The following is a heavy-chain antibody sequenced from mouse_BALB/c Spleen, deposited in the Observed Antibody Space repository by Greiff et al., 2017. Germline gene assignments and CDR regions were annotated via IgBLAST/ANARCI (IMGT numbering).Heavy chain of an antibody. V-gene: IGHV1S81*02. J-gene: IGHJ3*01. CDR3: ARQDGYDGFAY. Sequence: VQLQQPGAELVKPGASVKLSCKASGYTFTSYWMHWVKQRPGQGLEWLGEINPSNGRTNYNEKFKSKATLTVDKSSSTAYMQLSSLTSEDSAVYYCARQDGYDGFAYWGQGTLVTVSA. CDR1: GYTFTSYW. D-gene: IGHD2-2*01. CDR2: INPSNGRT.